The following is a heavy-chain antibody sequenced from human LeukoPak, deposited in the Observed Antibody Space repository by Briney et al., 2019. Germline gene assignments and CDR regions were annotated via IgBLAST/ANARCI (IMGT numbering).Heavy chain of an antibody. CDR1: GYTFTSYD. Sequence: ASVTVSCKSSGYTFTSYDINWVRQATGQGLEWMGWMNPNSGNTGYAQKFQGRVTMTRNTSISTAYMELSSLRSEDTAVYYCARGPNSQGFDIWGQGTMVTVSS. D-gene: IGHD4-23*01. CDR3: ARGPNSQGFDI. J-gene: IGHJ3*02. V-gene: IGHV1-8*01. CDR2: MNPNSGNT.